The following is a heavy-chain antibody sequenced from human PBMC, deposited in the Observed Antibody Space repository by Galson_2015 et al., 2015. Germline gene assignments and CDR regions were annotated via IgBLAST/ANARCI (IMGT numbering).Heavy chain of an antibody. Sequence: SLRLSCAASGFTFSSYAMSWVRQAPGKGLEWVSAISGSGGSTYYADSVKGRFTISRDNSKNTLYLQMNSLRAEDTAVYYCAKDFWTHTDFWSGLNWFDPWGQGTLVTVSS. D-gene: IGHD3-3*01. J-gene: IGHJ5*02. CDR1: GFTFSSYA. V-gene: IGHV3-23*01. CDR2: ISGSGGST. CDR3: AKDFWTHTDFWSGLNWFDP.